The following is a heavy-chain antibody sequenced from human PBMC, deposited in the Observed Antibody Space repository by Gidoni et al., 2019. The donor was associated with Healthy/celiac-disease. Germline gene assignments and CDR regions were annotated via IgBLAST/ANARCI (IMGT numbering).Heavy chain of an antibody. CDR3: AKDLTSSGLDY. D-gene: IGHD6-19*01. CDR1: GFTFSSSG. V-gene: IGHV3-30*18. CDR2: ISYDGSNK. Sequence: QVQLVESGGGVVQPGRSLRLSCAASGFTFSSSGMHWVRQAPGKGLEWVAVISYDGSNKYYADSVKGRFTISRDNSKNTRYLQMNSLRAEDTAVYYCAKDLTSSGLDYWGQGTLVTVSS. J-gene: IGHJ4*02.